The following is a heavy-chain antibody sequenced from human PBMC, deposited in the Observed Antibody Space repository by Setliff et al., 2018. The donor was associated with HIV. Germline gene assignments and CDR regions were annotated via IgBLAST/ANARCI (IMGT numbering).Heavy chain of an antibody. CDR3: ARDRKFGSSGHYYYYMDI. D-gene: IGHD6-6*01. CDR1: GFTFSSYA. Sequence: GGSLRLSCAASGFTFSSYAMHWVRQAPGKGLEWVAVISYDGSNKYYADSVKGRFTISRDNSKNTLSLQMNSLRAEDTAVYYCARDRKFGSSGHYYYYMDIWGKGTSVTVSS. CDR2: ISYDGSNK. V-gene: IGHV3-30*04. J-gene: IGHJ6*03.